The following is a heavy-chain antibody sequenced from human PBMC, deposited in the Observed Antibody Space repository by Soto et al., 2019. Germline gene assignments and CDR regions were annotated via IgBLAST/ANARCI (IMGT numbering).Heavy chain of an antibody. V-gene: IGHV3-23*01. CDR1: GFTFSIYA. D-gene: IGHD2-21*02. CDR3: AKDAVYGDGLWLAAN. Sequence: LRLSCAASGFTFSIYAMMWVRQSPGKGQEWVAGMTGSGGDIRYADSVKGRFTISKDNSKNTLYLQMNSLRAEDTAMYYCAKDAVYGDGLWLAANWGQGTLVTVSS. CDR2: MTGSGGDI. J-gene: IGHJ4*02.